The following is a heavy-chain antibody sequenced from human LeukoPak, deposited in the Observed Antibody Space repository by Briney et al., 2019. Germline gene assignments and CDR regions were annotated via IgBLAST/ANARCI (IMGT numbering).Heavy chain of an antibody. J-gene: IGHJ4*02. Sequence: SETLSLTCAVYGGSFSGYYWSWIRQPPGKGLEWIGYIYYSGSTNYNPSLKSRVTISVDTSKKQFSLKLNSVTAADTAVYYCARGVKGYSNYYDYWGQGTLVTVSS. V-gene: IGHV4-59*01. D-gene: IGHD4-11*01. CDR3: ARGVKGYSNYYDY. CDR2: IYYSGST. CDR1: GGSFSGYY.